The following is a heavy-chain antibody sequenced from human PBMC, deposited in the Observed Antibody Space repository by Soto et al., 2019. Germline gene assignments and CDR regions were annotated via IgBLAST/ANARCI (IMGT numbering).Heavy chain of an antibody. V-gene: IGHV4-34*01. J-gene: IGHJ4*02. D-gene: IGHD4-17*01. CDR3: TDGYGGNSPFDY. CDR2: INHSGST. Sequence: SETLSLTCAVYGGSFSGYYWSWIRQPPGKGLEWIGEINHSGSTNYNPSLKSRVTISVDTSKNQFSLKLSSVTAADTAVYYCTDGYGGNSPFDYWGQGTLVTVSS. CDR1: GGSFSGYY.